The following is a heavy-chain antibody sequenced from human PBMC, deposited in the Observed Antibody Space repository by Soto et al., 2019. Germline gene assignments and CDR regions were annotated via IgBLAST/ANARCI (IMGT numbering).Heavy chain of an antibody. J-gene: IGHJ4*01. V-gene: IGHV1-24*01. D-gene: IGHD3-10*01. CDR2: IEHEHGHT. CDR3: EKESNSREFMIRTSFEY. Sequence: ASVKVSCKVSGHSLPELSIHWVRQGPGEGLEWMGGIEHEHGHTNYAQKFQGRPTLTQDTSTDTAYMELSNLRSDATAVYYCEKESNSREFMIRTSFEYWG. CDR1: GHSLPELS.